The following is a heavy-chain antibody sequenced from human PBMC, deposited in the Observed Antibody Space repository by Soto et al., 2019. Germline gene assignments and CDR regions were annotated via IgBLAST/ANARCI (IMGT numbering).Heavy chain of an antibody. V-gene: IGHV3-74*01. J-gene: IGHJ6*02. CDR2: IDNAGSSV. Sequence: EVQLVESGGGLVKRGGSLRLSCAASGFTFSSYWMHWVRQAPGKGLVWVSRIDNAGSSVRYADSVKGRFTISRDNAKNTLYLQMNSLRAEDTAVYYCTRVGGSVSGMDVWGQGTTVTVSS. D-gene: IGHD1-26*01. CDR1: GFTFSSYW. CDR3: TRVGGSVSGMDV.